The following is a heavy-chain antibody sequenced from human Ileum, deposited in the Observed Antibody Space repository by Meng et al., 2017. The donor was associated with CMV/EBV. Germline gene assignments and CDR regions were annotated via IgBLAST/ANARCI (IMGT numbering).Heavy chain of an antibody. CDR1: GYTFTNYY. CDR2: INPSGDRT. CDR3: ARDRFVAEYNLPYNWFDP. Sequence: ASVKVSCKASGYTFTNYYMHWVRQAPGQGLEWMGIINPSGDRTRYAQKFQGRLTMTRDTSTSTVYMELSSLRSEDTAVYYCARDRFVAEYNLPYNWFDPWGQGTLVTVSS. V-gene: IGHV1-46*01. D-gene: IGHD1-1*01. J-gene: IGHJ5*02.